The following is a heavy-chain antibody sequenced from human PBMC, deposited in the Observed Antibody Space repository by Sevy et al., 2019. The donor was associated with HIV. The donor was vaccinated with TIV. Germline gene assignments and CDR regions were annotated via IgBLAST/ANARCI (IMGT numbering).Heavy chain of an antibody. Sequence: GGSLTLSCAASGFTASSDWMHWVRQEPGRGLMWGSSINTDGYITNYADSVKGRFTISIDNAKNTLNLQMNSLRAEDTAVFYCTTGTSGVHRYWGQGTLVTVSS. D-gene: IGHD6-19*01. J-gene: IGHJ4*02. CDR3: TTGTSGVHRY. CDR2: INTDGYIT. V-gene: IGHV3-74*01. CDR1: GFTASSDW.